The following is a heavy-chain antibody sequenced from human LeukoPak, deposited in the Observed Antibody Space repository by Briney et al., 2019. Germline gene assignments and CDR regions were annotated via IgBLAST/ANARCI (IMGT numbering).Heavy chain of an antibody. D-gene: IGHD6-25*01. CDR2: IGRNNGNT. Sequence: ASVKVSCKASGYTFISYGITWVRQAPGQGLEWMGWIGRNNGNTKFAQKFQGRVTMTTDTSTTTAYMELRSLRSDDTAVYFCARDRGVYYFDYWGQGTLVSVSS. J-gene: IGHJ4*02. CDR1: GYTFISYG. V-gene: IGHV1-18*01. CDR3: ARDRGVYYFDY.